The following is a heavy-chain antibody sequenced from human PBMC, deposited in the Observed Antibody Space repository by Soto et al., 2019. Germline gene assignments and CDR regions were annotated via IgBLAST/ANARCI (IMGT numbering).Heavy chain of an antibody. CDR3: AKAYCSGGSCPDAFDI. Sequence: PGGSLRLSCAASGFTFDDYAMHWVRQAPGKGLEWVSGISWNSGSIGYADSVKGRFTISRDNAENSLYLQMNSLRAEDTALYYCAKAYCSGGSCPDAFDIWGQGTMVTVSS. CDR2: ISWNSGSI. D-gene: IGHD2-15*01. CDR1: GFTFDDYA. J-gene: IGHJ3*02. V-gene: IGHV3-9*01.